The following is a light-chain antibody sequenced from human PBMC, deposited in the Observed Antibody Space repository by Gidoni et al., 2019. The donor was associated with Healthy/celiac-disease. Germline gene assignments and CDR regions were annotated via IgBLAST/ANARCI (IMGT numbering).Light chain of an antibody. V-gene: IGKV3-11*01. CDR2: DAS. CDR3: QQRSNWSS. J-gene: IGKJ4*01. CDR1: QSVSSY. Sequence: EIVLTQSPATLSLSPGERATLSCRASQSVSSYLAWYQQKPGQAPRPLIYDASNRATGIPARFSGSGSGTDFTLTISSLEPVDFAVYYCQQRSNWSSFGGGTKVEIK.